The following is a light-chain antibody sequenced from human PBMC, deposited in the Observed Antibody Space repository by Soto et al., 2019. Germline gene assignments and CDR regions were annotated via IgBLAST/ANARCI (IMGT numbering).Light chain of an antibody. J-gene: IGKJ1*01. Sequence: DIEMTQSPSSLSASVGDRVTITCRASQSISTYLNWYQKKPGKAPKSLIYGASTLQSGVPSRFSGSGSGTDFTLTISSLQPEDFATYFCQHYNSYSEAFGQGTKVDIK. CDR1: QSISTY. CDR3: QHYNSYSEA. V-gene: IGKV1-39*01. CDR2: GAS.